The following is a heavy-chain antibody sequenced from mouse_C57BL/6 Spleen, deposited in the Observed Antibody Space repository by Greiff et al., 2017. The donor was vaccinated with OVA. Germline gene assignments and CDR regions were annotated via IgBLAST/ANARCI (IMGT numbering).Heavy chain of an antibody. CDR2: IDPSDSYT. D-gene: IGHD3-3*01. V-gene: IGHV1-50*01. CDR1: GYTFTSYW. J-gene: IGHJ2*01. Sequence: QVQLKQPGAELVKPGASVKLSCKASGYTFTSYWMQWVKQRPGQGLEWIGEIDPSDSYTNYNQKFKGKATLTVDTSSSTAYMQLSSLTSEDSAVYYCARGDVGFDYWGQGTTLTVSS. CDR3: ARGDVGFDY.